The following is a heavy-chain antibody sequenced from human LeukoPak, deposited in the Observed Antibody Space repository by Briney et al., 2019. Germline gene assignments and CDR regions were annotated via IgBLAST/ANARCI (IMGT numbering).Heavy chain of an antibody. J-gene: IGHJ5*02. CDR3: ARGGPDYDSSGYYYVWFDP. CDR1: GYTFTGYY. Sequence: ASVKVSCKASGYTFTGYYMHWVRQAPGQGLEWMGWINPNSGGTNYAQKFQGWVTMTRDTSISTAYMELSRLRSDDTAVYYCARGGPDYDSSGYYYVWFDPWGQGTLVTVSS. CDR2: INPNSGGT. V-gene: IGHV1-2*04. D-gene: IGHD3-22*01.